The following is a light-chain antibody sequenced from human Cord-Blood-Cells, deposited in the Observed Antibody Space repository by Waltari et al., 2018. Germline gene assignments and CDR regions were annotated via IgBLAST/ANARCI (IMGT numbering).Light chain of an antibody. J-gene: IGLJ3*02. CDR3: CSYAGSSTWV. V-gene: IGLV2-23*01. Sequence: QSALPQPASVSGSPGQSITISCTGTSSDVGCYTLVSWYQQHPGKAPNLMIYEGSKRPSGVSNRFSGSKSGNTASLTISGLQAEDEADYYCCSYAGSSTWVFGGGTKLTVL. CDR1: SSDVGCYTL. CDR2: EGS.